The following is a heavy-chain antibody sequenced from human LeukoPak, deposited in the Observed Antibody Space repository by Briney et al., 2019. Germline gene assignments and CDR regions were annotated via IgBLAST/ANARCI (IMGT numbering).Heavy chain of an antibody. Sequence: QPGGSLRLSCAASGFTFRSYWMSWVRQAPGKGLEWVANIKEDGSEKYYVDSVKGRFTISRDNAKKSLYLQMNNLRAEDTAVYYCARDPYGDNWFDPWGQGTLVTVPS. J-gene: IGHJ5*02. CDR1: GFTFRSYW. CDR2: IKEDGSEK. CDR3: ARDPYGDNWFDP. V-gene: IGHV3-7*01. D-gene: IGHD4-17*01.